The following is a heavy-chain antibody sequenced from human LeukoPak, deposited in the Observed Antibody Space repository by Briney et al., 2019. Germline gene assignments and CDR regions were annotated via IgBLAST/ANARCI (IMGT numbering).Heavy chain of an antibody. J-gene: IGHJ5*02. CDR1: GGSISSYY. Sequence: PSETLSLTCTVSGGSISSYYWSWIRQPPGKGLEWIGYIYYSGSTNYNPSLKSRVTISVDTSKNQFSLKLSSVTAADTAVYYCARGFSSGWYGENWFDPWGQGTLVTVSS. D-gene: IGHD6-19*01. V-gene: IGHV4-59*01. CDR2: IYYSGST. CDR3: ARGFSSGWYGENWFDP.